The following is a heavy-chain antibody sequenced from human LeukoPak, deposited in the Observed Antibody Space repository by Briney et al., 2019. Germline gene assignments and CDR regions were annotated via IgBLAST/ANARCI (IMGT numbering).Heavy chain of an antibody. CDR3: AKGHSDSGTGFDC. D-gene: IGHD4-17*01. CDR2: ISPTSDIV. V-gene: IGHV3-48*01. CDR1: GFTFSAYS. Sequence: GGSLRLSCAASGFTFSAYSMTWVRQAPGKGLEWVSFISPTSDIVFYAASVKGRFTISRDNAKNSLYLQMNTLRVEDAAVYYCAKGHSDSGTGFDCWGQGTLVTVSS. J-gene: IGHJ4*02.